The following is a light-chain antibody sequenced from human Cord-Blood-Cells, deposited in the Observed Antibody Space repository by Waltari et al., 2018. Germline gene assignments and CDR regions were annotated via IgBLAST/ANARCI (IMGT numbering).Light chain of an antibody. CDR3: AAWDDSLSAWV. Sequence: QSVLTQPPSASGTPGQRVTIPCSGSSPYIGSNNVYWYHQLPGTAPKLLIYRNKQRPSGVPDRFAGSKSGTSASLAISGLRSEDEADYYCAAWDDSLSAWVFGGGTKLTVL. J-gene: IGLJ3*02. V-gene: IGLV1-47*01. CDR2: RNK. CDR1: SPYIGSNN.